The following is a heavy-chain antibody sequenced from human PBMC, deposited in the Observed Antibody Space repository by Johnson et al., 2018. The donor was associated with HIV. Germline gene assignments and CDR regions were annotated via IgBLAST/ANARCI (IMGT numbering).Heavy chain of an antibody. V-gene: IGHV3-66*02. D-gene: IGHD6-19*01. Sequence: VQLVESGGGLVQPGGSLRLSCAASGFTVSSNYMSWVRQAPGKGLEWVSAISGSGGSTYYADSVKGRFTISRDNSKNTLDLQMNSLRAEDTAVYYCAREGEWLVPSLDIWGQGTMVTVSS. CDR3: AREGEWLVPSLDI. CDR1: GFTVSSNY. J-gene: IGHJ3*02. CDR2: SGSGGST.